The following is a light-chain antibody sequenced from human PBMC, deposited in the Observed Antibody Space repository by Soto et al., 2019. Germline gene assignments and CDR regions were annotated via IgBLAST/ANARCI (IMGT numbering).Light chain of an antibody. CDR1: SNDVGYYNY. Sequence: QSALSQPASVSGSPGQSITISCTGTSNDVGYYNYVSWYQQHPGQAPKLMISEVTTRPSGVSDRFSGSKSGNTASLTISRLQAEDEAHYYCSSYTTAYAQGFAGGTKLTVL. CDR3: SSYTTAYAQG. CDR2: EVT. J-gene: IGLJ3*02. V-gene: IGLV2-14*01.